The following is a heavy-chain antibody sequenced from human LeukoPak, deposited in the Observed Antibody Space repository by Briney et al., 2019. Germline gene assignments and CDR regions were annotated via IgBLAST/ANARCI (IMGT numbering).Heavy chain of an antibody. Sequence: PGGSLRLSCAASGFTFSDYYMSWVRQAPGKGLEWVSAISGSGGSTYYADSVKGRFTISRDNSKNTLYLQMNSLRAEDTAVYYCAKSLGGYDLNFYFDYWGQGTLVTVSS. CDR3: AKSLGGYDLNFYFDY. V-gene: IGHV3-23*01. J-gene: IGHJ4*02. CDR1: GFTFSDYY. CDR2: ISGSGGST. D-gene: IGHD5-12*01.